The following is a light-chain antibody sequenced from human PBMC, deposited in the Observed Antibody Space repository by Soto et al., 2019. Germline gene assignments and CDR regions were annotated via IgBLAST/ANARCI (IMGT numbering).Light chain of an antibody. J-gene: IGKJ1*01. CDR1: QTIMTY. CDR2: AAS. CDR3: QQSYNTPPEWT. Sequence: IPMTQSPSSLSASVGDEVTITCRASQTIMTYLNWYQLKPGKPPRLLIYAASSLQSGVPSRFSGSGSGTDFTLTISSLQPEDFATYSCQQSYNTPPEWTFGQGTKVDIK. V-gene: IGKV1-39*01.